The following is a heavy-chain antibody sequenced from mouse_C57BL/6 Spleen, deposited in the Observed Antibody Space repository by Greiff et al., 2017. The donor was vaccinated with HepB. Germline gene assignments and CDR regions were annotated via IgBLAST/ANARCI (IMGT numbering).Heavy chain of an antibody. Sequence: EVKLMESGPELVKPGASVKISCKASGYSFTGYYMHWVKQSHGNILDWIGYIYPYNGVSSYNQKFKGKATLTVDKSSSTAYMELRSLTSEDSAVYYCARSNWYGSSYEDWYFDVWGTGTTVTVSS. CDR1: GYSFTGYY. CDR2: IYPYNGVS. D-gene: IGHD1-1*01. J-gene: IGHJ1*03. CDR3: ARSNWYGSSYEDWYFDV. V-gene: IGHV1-31*01.